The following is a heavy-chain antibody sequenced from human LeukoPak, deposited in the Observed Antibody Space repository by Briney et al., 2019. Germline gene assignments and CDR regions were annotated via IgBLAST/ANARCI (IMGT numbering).Heavy chain of an antibody. Sequence: GGSLRLSCAASGFTLSNAWMSWVRQAPGKGLEWVGRIKSKTDGGTTDYAAPVKGRFTISRDDSKNTLYLQMNSLKTEDTAVYYCTTKDLRSPGFDYWGQGTLVTVSS. CDR2: IKSKTDGGTT. CDR1: GFTLSNAW. V-gene: IGHV3-15*01. D-gene: IGHD3-3*01. CDR3: TTKDLRSPGFDY. J-gene: IGHJ4*02.